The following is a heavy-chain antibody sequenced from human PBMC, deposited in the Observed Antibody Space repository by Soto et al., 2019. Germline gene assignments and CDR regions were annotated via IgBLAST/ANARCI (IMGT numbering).Heavy chain of an antibody. CDR2: IRCDGGNK. D-gene: IGHD6-13*01. CDR1: GLSFSNYSMYA. J-gene: IGHJ5*02. CDR3: ARDRVAAAGLDP. Sequence: GGSLRLSCAASGLSFSNYSMYAMNWVRQAPGKGLEWVSGIRCDGGNKYYADSVKGRFTISRDNFKNTLYLQMNSLGAEDTAVYYCARDRVAAAGLDPWGQGTLVTVSS. V-gene: IGHV3-33*08.